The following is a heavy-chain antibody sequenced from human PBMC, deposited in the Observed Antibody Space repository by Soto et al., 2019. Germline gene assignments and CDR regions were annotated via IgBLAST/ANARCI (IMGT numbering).Heavy chain of an antibody. J-gene: IGHJ4*02. CDR3: AKKDNVKYYFDF. CDR2: IHYSGIT. CDR1: GYSISSDNW. Sequence: ASETLSLTCGVSGYSISSDNWWVWIRQPPGKGLEWIGYIHYSGITYSNPSLKSRITMSVDTSKNQFSLKLSSVTAVDTAVYYCAKKDNVKYYFDFWGQGTLVTVSS. V-gene: IGHV4-28*01.